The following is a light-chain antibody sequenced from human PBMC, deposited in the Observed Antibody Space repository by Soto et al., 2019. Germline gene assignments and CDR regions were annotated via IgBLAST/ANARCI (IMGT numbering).Light chain of an antibody. V-gene: IGKV3-20*01. J-gene: IGKJ1*01. Sequence: EIVLTQSPGTLSLSPGERATLSCRASQSVSSSYLAWYQQKPGQAPRLLIYGASSRANGIPDRFSGSGSGTDFTRTISRLEPEDFAVYYCQQYGSSPQTFGQGTKVEIK. CDR3: QQYGSSPQT. CDR2: GAS. CDR1: QSVSSSY.